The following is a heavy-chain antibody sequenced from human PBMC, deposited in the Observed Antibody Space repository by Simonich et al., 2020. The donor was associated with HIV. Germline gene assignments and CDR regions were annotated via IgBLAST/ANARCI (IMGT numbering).Heavy chain of an antibody. CDR3: ARGDPFFDY. CDR2: IRTYNGDT. CDR1: GYTFTNYG. Sequence: QVQLVQSGAEVKKPGASVKVSCKASGYTFTNYGITWVRQAPGQGPNYMGWIRTYNGDTNYAQKYRGRVTMTTDTSTSTAYMELRSLRSDDTAVYYCARGDPFFDYWGQGALVTVSS. J-gene: IGHJ4*02. V-gene: IGHV1-18*01.